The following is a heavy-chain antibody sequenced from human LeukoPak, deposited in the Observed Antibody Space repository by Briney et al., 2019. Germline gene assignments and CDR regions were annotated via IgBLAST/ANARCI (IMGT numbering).Heavy chain of an antibody. V-gene: IGHV1-3*01. CDR2: INAGNGNT. J-gene: IGHJ4*02. CDR1: GYTFTSYA. D-gene: IGHD3-22*01. Sequence: ASVKASCKASGYTFTSYAMHWVRQAPGQRLEWMGWINAGNGNTKYSQKFQGRVTITRDTSASTAYMELSSLRSEDTAVYYCARVETYYYDSSGYDSWGQGTLVTVSS. CDR3: ARVETYYYDSSGYDS.